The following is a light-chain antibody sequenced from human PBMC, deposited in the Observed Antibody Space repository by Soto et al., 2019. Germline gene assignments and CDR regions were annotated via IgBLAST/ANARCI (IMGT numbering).Light chain of an antibody. CDR2: KAS. V-gene: IGKV1-5*03. J-gene: IGKJ2*01. Sequence: DIQMTQSPSTLSASVGDRVTITCRASQSISNWLAWYQQKPGKAPKLLICKASSLESGVPSRFGGSGSGTEFTLTISSLQPDDFGSYYCQQYNSFSSMYSSIHTFGQGTKLEIK. CDR3: QQYNSFSSMYSSIHT. CDR1: QSISNW.